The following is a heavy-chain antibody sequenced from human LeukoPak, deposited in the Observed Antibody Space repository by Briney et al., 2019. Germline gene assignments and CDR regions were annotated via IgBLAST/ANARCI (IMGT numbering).Heavy chain of an antibody. J-gene: IGHJ4*02. CDR2: INHSGST. CDR3: ARGESGYDDYAYYFDY. CDR1: GGSFSGYY. V-gene: IGHV4-34*01. Sequence: SETLSLTCAVYGGSFSGYYWSWIRQPPGKGLEWIGEINHSGSTNYNPSLKSRVTISVDTSKNQFSLKLSSVTAADTAVYYCARGESGYDDYAYYFDYWGQGTLVTVSS. D-gene: IGHD4-17*01.